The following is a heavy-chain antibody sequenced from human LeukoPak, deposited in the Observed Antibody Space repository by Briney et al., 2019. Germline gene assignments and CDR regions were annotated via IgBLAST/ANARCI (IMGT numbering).Heavy chain of an antibody. V-gene: IGHV3-7*03. CDR1: GFTFSSYG. D-gene: IGHD2-2*01. CDR2: IKQDGSEK. J-gene: IGHJ4*02. Sequence: PGGSLRLSCAASGFTFSSYGMHWVRQAPGKGLEWVANIKQDGSEKYYVDSVKGRFTISRDNAKNSLYLQMNSLRAEDTAVYYCAGGYCSSTSCYDYWGQGTLVTVSS. CDR3: AGGYCSSTSCYDY.